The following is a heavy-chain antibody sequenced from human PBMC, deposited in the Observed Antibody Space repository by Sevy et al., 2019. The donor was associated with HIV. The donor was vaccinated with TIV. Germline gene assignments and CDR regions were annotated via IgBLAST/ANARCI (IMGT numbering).Heavy chain of an antibody. CDR3: AKAGGDWNYFDY. CDR2: LDNSGDNT. D-gene: IGHD2-21*02. Sequence: GGSLRLSCAASGFTFDNYAMTWVRQTPGKGLEWVSTLDNSGDNTYNADSVKGRFTISRDNSKNTLYLQMDSLRAEDTAIYYCAKAGGDWNYFDYSGQGTLVTVSS. J-gene: IGHJ4*02. CDR1: GFTFDNYA. V-gene: IGHV3-23*01.